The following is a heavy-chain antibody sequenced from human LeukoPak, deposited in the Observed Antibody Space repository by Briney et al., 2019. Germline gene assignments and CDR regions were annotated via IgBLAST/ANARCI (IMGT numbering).Heavy chain of an antibody. J-gene: IGHJ4*02. CDR2: IYYSGST. CDR1: GGSISSGDYY. Sequence: SQTLSLTCTVSGGSISSGDYYWSWIRQPPGKGLEWIGYIYYSGSTYYNPSLKSRLTISVDTSKNQFSLKLSSVTAADTAVYYCAREGTMVRGVIPLGFDYWGQGTLVTVSS. D-gene: IGHD3-10*01. CDR3: AREGTMVRGVIPLGFDY. V-gene: IGHV4-30-4*01.